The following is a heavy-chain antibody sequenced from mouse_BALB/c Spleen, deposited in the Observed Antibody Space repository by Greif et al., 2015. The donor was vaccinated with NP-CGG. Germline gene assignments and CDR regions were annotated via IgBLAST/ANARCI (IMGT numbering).Heavy chain of an antibody. V-gene: IGHV2-2*02. D-gene: IGHD2-10*01. J-gene: IGHJ1*01. CDR1: GFSLTSYG. CDR2: IWSGGST. Sequence: QVQLQQSGPGLVQPSQSLSITCTVSGFSLTSYGVHWVRQSPGKGLEWLGVIWSGGSTDYNAAFISRLSISKDNSKSXVFFKMNSLQANDTAIYYCARPPYYGNYWYLDVWGAGTTVTVSS. CDR3: ARPPYYGNYWYLDV.